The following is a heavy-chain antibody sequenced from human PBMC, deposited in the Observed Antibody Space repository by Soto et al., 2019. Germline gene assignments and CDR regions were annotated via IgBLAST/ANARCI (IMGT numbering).Heavy chain of an antibody. J-gene: IGHJ6*02. Sequence: GGSLRLSCAASGFTVSSNYMSWVSQAPGKGLEWVSVIYSGGSTYYADSVKGRFTISRDNSKNTLYLQMNSLRAEDTAVYYCARDVYGDYGEDVWGQGTTVTVSS. D-gene: IGHD4-17*01. V-gene: IGHV3-53*01. CDR2: IYSGGST. CDR3: ARDVYGDYGEDV. CDR1: GFTVSSNY.